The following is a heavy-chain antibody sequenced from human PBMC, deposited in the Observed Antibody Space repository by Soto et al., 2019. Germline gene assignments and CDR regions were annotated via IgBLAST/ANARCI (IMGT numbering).Heavy chain of an antibody. D-gene: IGHD6-6*01. CDR2: NYYSGIT. J-gene: IGHJ6*02. CDR3: ARGSSIAGLYYGMDV. V-gene: IGHV4-31*03. Sequence: QVQLQESGPGLVKPSQTLSLTCTVSGGSISSGGYYWTWIRQHPGKGLEWIGYNYYSGITYYNPPLKSRVTISLDTSKNQFSLKLGSVPAADTAVYYCARGSSIAGLYYGMDVWGQGTTVTVSS. CDR1: GGSISSGGYY.